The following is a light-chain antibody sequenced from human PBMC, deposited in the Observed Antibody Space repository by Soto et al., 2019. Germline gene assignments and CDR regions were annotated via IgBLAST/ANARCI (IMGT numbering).Light chain of an antibody. Sequence: QSALTQPASVSGSPGQSITISCTGTSSDVGGYNYVSWYQQHPGKAPKLMIYDVSNRPSGVSNLFSGSKSYNTASLTISGLHADDESDYYCISYTSSSTVVFGGGTKLTVL. J-gene: IGLJ2*01. V-gene: IGLV2-14*01. CDR3: ISYTSSSTVV. CDR2: DVS. CDR1: SSDVGGYNY.